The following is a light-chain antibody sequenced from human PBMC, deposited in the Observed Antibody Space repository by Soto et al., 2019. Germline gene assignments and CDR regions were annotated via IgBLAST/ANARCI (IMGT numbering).Light chain of an antibody. V-gene: IGKV1-5*03. CDR3: QQYNSYSRT. Sequence: DIQMTQSPSTLSASVGDRVTITCRASQSMSSAVAWYQQKPGKAPKLLIYMASSLESGVPSRFSGSGSGTEFTLTITSLQPDDFATYYCQQYNSYSRTFGQGTKVDI. CDR2: MAS. CDR1: QSMSSA. J-gene: IGKJ1*01.